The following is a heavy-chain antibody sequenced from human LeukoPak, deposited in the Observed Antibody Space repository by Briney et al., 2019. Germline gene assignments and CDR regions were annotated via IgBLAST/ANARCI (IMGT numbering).Heavy chain of an antibody. CDR3: ARLDRYCTNGVCYPDY. CDR1: GDSVSSNIAA. Sequence: SQTLSLTCAISGDSVSSNIAAWNWIRQAPSRGLEWLGRTYYRSKWYSDYAVSVKSRITINPDTSKNQFSLQLNSVTPEDTAVYYCARLDRYCTNGVCYPDYWGQGTLVTVSS. V-gene: IGHV6-1*01. J-gene: IGHJ4*02. CDR2: TYYRSKWYS. D-gene: IGHD2-8*01.